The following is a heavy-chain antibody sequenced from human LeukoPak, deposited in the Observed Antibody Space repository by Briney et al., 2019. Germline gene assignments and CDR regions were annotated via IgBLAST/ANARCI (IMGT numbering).Heavy chain of an antibody. Sequence: SQTLSLPCTVSGGSISSGDYYWSWIRQPPGKGLKWIEFNYYSGSTSYNPSLKSRVTISLDTSKNYFSLKLTSVTAADTAMYYCARGDYYDSSGYYYHWGQGTLVTVSS. V-gene: IGHV4-30-4*08. CDR1: GGSISSGDYY. CDR3: ARGDYYDSSGYYYH. CDR2: NYYSGST. D-gene: IGHD3-22*01. J-gene: IGHJ5*02.